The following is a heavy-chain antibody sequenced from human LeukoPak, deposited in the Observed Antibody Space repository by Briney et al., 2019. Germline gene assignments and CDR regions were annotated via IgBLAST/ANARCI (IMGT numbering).Heavy chain of an antibody. V-gene: IGHV1-18*01. CDR3: ARDMGKAGYYYYGMDV. CDR2: ISAYNGNT. D-gene: IGHD3-10*01. Sequence: ASVKVSCKASGYTFTSYGISWVRQAPGQGLEWMGWISAYNGNTNYAQKLQGRVTMTTDTSTSTAYMELRSLRSDDTAVYYCARDMGKAGYYYYGMDVWGQGTTVTVSS. CDR1: GYTFTSYG. J-gene: IGHJ6*02.